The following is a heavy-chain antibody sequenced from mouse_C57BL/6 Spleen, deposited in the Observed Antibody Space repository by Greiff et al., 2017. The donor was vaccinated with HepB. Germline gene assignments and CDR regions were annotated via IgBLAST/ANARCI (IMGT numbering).Heavy chain of an antibody. CDR1: GFNIKDYY. CDR3: ARGYYGSSPHAMDY. J-gene: IGHJ4*01. CDR2: IDPEDGET. V-gene: IGHV14-2*01. D-gene: IGHD1-1*01. Sequence: DVQLQESGAELVKPGASVKLSCTASGFNIKDYYMHWVKQRTEQGLEWIGRIDPEDGETKYAPKFQGKATITADTSSNTAYLQRSRLTSEDTAVYYCARGYYGSSPHAMDYWGQGTSVTVSS.